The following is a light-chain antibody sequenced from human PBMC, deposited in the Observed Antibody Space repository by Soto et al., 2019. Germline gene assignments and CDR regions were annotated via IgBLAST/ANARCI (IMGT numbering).Light chain of an antibody. V-gene: IGKV3-15*01. CDR3: LQHHAWPWT. CDR1: QSVNGY. CDR2: RIF. J-gene: IGKJ1*01. Sequence: EIGMTQSPGTLSVFPGESVTLSCRASQSVNGYLDWFQHKPGQAPRLVLKRIFIRSIGAPAMFSGSGSETEFTLTINGLQSEDSGVYYCLQHHAWPWTFGQGTKVESK.